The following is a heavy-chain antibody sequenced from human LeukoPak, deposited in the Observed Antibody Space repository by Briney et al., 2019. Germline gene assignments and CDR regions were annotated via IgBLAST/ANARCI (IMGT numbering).Heavy chain of an antibody. D-gene: IGHD5-18*01. Sequence: GGSLRLSCATSGFSFRNYWMSWVRQAPGKGLEWVANIKEDGSEKYYVDSVKGRFTISRDNAKKSLYLQMNSLRAEDTAVYYCARSGYSYGYYYYYYMDVWGKGTTVTVSS. CDR2: IKEDGSEK. J-gene: IGHJ6*03. V-gene: IGHV3-7*01. CDR3: ARSGYSYGYYYYYYMDV. CDR1: GFSFRNYW.